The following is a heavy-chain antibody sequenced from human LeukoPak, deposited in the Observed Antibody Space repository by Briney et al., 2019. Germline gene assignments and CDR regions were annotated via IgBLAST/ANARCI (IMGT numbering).Heavy chain of an antibody. D-gene: IGHD2-2*01. CDR1: GFTFSSYG. Sequence: GGSLRLSCTASGFTFSSYGMHWVRQAPGKGLEWVAFIRYDGSNKYYADSVKGRFTISRDNSKNTLYLQMNSLRAEDTAVYYCAKDFVVVPAYYYYYMDVWGKGTTVTVSS. CDR3: AKDFVVVPAYYYYYMDV. V-gene: IGHV3-30*02. CDR2: IRYDGSNK. J-gene: IGHJ6*03.